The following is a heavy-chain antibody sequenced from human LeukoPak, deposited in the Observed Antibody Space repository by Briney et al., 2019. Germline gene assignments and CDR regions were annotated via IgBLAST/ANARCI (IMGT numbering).Heavy chain of an antibody. D-gene: IGHD5-24*01. CDR1: GFTFDDYA. CDR2: ISWNSGSI. J-gene: IGHJ4*02. Sequence: GGSLRLSCAASGFTFDDYAMHWVRQAPGKGLEWVSGISWNSGSIGYADSVKGRFTISRDNAKNSLYLQMNSLRAEDTALYYCAKDMPQDGYNPFDYWGQGTLVTVSS. V-gene: IGHV3-9*01. CDR3: AKDMPQDGYNPFDY.